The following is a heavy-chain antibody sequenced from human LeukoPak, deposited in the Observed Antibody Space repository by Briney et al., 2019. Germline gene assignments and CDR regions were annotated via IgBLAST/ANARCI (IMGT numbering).Heavy chain of an antibody. D-gene: IGHD6-13*01. CDR1: GFTFSSYG. Sequence: GGSLRLSCAASGFTFSSYGMHWVRQAPGKGLEWVAFIRYDGSNKYYADSVKGRFTIFRDNSKNTLYLQMNSLRAEDTAVYYCAKDLSNSSSWSRYNWFDPWGQGTLVTVSS. CDR3: AKDLSNSSSWSRYNWFDP. J-gene: IGHJ5*02. V-gene: IGHV3-30*02. CDR2: IRYDGSNK.